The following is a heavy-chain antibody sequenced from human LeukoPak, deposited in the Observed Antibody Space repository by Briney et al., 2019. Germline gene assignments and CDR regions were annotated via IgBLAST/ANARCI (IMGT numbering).Heavy chain of an antibody. J-gene: IGHJ4*02. D-gene: IGHD3-10*01. Sequence: GGSLRLSCAASGFTFRNYGMHWVRLAPRKGLEWVAFIRYDGSIKYYVDSVKGRFTVSRDNSKNTLYLQMNSLRAEDTAVYYCAKDVNVGGDYFDYWGQGTLVTVSS. CDR3: AKDVNVGGDYFDY. V-gene: IGHV3-30*02. CDR1: GFTFRNYG. CDR2: IRYDGSIK.